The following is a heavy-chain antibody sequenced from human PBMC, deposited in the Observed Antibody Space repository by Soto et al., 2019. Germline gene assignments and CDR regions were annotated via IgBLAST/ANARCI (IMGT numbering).Heavy chain of an antibody. CDR2: INPSGGST. CDR1: GYTFTSYY. V-gene: IGHV1-46*03. J-gene: IGHJ4*02. CDR3: ARVSEKVTLVGYCSSTSCLPDY. Sequence: ASVKVSCKASGYTFTSYYMHWVRQAPGQGLEWMGIINPSGGSTSYAQKFQGRVTITRDTSTSTVYMELSSLRSEDTAVYYCARVSEKVTLVGYCSSTSCLPDYWGQGTLVTVSS. D-gene: IGHD2-2*01.